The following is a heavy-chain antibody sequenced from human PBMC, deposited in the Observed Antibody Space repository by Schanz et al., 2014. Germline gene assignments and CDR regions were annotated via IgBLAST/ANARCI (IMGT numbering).Heavy chain of an antibody. CDR3: ARPALWSGDNCFDP. J-gene: IGHJ5*02. Sequence: EVQLVESGGGLVQPGGSLRLSCAASGFTFSSYWMHWVRQVPGKGLVWVSRIKSDGSSTSYADSVKGRFTISRDNAKNTLYLQMNSLRAEDTAVYYGARPALWSGDNCFDPWGQGTLVTVSS. D-gene: IGHD1-26*01. CDR1: GFTFSSYW. V-gene: IGHV3-74*01. CDR2: IKSDGSST.